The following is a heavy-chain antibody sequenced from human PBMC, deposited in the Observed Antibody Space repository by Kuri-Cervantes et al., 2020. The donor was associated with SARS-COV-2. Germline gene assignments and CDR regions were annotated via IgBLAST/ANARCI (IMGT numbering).Heavy chain of an antibody. CDR3: ARVLNSGSYPYRGNWFDP. CDR1: GGSISSYY. Sequence: SETLSLTCTVSGGSISSYYWSWIRQPPGKGLEWIGYIYYSGRTNYNPSLKSRVTISVDTSKNQFSLKLSSVTAADTAVYYCARVLNSGSYPYRGNWFDPWGQGTLVTVSS. D-gene: IGHD3-10*01. V-gene: IGHV4-59*12. CDR2: IYYSGRT. J-gene: IGHJ5*02.